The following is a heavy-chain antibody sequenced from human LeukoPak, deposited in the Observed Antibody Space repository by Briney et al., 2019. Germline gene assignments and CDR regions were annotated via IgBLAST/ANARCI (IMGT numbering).Heavy chain of an antibody. CDR3: LRDLTYGGISSPDC. J-gene: IGHJ4*02. CDR1: GYTFTDYY. Sequence: AASVKVSCKASGYTFTDYYMHWVRQAPGQGLEWMGWINPNNGGTTYAQKLQGRVTMTRDTSISTAYMELGRLTSDDTAMYFCLRDLTYGGISSPDCWGQGSLVTVSS. CDR2: INPNNGGT. V-gene: IGHV1-2*02. D-gene: IGHD4/OR15-4a*01.